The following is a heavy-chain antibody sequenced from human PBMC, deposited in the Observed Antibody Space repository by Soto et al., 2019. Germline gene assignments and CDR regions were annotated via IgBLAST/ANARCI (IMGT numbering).Heavy chain of an antibody. CDR1: GFTFSSYS. J-gene: IGHJ3*01. D-gene: IGHD3-10*01. Sequence: EVQLVESGGGLVKPGGSLRLSCAASGFTFSSYSMNWVRQAPGKGREWVSSLSSSSSYIYYPDSVKGRFTISRDNAKNSLYLQMNSLRAEDTAVYYCARDASPGAWGQGTMVTVSS. CDR3: ARDASPGA. V-gene: IGHV3-21*01. CDR2: LSSSSSYI.